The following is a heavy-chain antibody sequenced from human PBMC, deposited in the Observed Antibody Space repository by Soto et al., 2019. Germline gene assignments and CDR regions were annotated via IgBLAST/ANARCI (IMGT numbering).Heavy chain of an antibody. D-gene: IGHD2-15*01. CDR1: GFTFSSYA. CDR2: ISGSGGST. CDR3: AKDRLQRGYCSGGSCSPNDAFDI. Sequence: EVQLLESGGGLVQPGGSLRLSCAASGFTFSSYAMSWVRQAPGKGLEWVSAISGSGGSTYYADSVKGRFTISRDNSKNTLYLQMNSLRAADTAVYYCAKDRLQRGYCSGGSCSPNDAFDIWGQGTMVTVSS. J-gene: IGHJ3*02. V-gene: IGHV3-23*01.